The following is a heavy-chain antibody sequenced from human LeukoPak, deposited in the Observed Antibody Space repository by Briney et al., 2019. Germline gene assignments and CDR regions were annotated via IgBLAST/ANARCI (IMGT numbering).Heavy chain of an antibody. D-gene: IGHD6-13*01. V-gene: IGHV3-30*04. CDR2: ISYDGSNK. J-gene: IGHJ3*02. CDR3: ARGRGSSSWYTEGGAFDI. Sequence: GGSLRLSCAASGFTFSSYAMHWVRQAPGKGLERVAVISYDGSNKYYADSVKGRFTISRDNSKNTLYLQMNSLRAEDTAVYYCARGRGSSSWYTEGGAFDIWGQGTMVTVSS. CDR1: GFTFSSYA.